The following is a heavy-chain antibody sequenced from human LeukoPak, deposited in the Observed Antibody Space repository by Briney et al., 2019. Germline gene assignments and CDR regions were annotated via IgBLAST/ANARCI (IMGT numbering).Heavy chain of an antibody. CDR2: ISSCSSYI. J-gene: IGHJ6*03. CDR3: ARASGRGYYRYYYMDV. CDR1: GFTFSSYS. Sequence: PGGSLRLSCAASGFTFSSYSMNWVRQAPGKGLEWVSSISSCSSYIYYANSVKGRFTISRDKAKNSLYVQMNSLRAEDTAVYYCARASGRGYYRYYYMDVWGKGTTVTVSS. V-gene: IGHV3-21*01. D-gene: IGHD3-3*01.